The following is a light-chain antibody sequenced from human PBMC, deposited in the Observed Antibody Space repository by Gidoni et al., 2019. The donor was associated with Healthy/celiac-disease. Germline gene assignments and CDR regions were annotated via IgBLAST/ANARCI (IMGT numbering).Light chain of an antibody. V-gene: IGKV3-15*01. Sequence: EIVMTQSPATLSVSPGERATLSCRASQSVSSNLAWYQQKPGQAPRLLIYGASTRATGIPARFSGSGSGTEFTLTIRSLQSEDFAVYYCQQYNNWPLFGGGTKVEIQ. CDR3: QQYNNWPL. CDR2: GAS. J-gene: IGKJ4*01. CDR1: QSVSSN.